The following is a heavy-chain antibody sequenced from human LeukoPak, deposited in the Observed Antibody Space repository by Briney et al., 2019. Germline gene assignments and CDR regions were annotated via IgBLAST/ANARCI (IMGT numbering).Heavy chain of an antibody. D-gene: IGHD3-22*01. CDR3: ARHYDSSAYWYYFDY. Sequence: SETLSLTCTVSGGSISSYYWSWIRQPPGKGLEWIGYIHYSGSTNYNPSLKSRVTISVDTSKNQFSLKLSSVTAADTAVYYCARHYDSSAYWYYFDYWGQGTLVTVSS. J-gene: IGHJ4*02. V-gene: IGHV4-59*08. CDR2: IHYSGST. CDR1: GGSISSYY.